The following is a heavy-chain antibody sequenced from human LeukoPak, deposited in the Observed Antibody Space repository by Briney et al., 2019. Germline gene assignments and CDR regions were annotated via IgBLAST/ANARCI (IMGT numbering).Heavy chain of an antibody. CDR2: IYSGGST. D-gene: IGHD1-26*01. CDR1: GFTVSSNY. CDR3: ARGRVVGALYFDY. Sequence: GSLRLSCAASGFTVSSNYMSWVRQAPGKGLEWVSVIYSGGSTYYADSVKGRFTISRDNSKNTLYLQMNSLRAEDTAVYYCARGRVVGALYFDYWGQGTLVTVSS. J-gene: IGHJ4*02. V-gene: IGHV3-53*01.